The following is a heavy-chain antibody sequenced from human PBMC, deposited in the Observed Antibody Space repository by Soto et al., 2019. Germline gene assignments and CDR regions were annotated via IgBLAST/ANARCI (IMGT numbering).Heavy chain of an antibody. CDR3: ATRGGGGGY. V-gene: IGHV3-53*01. D-gene: IGHD3-10*01. CDR2: IYSGGYT. Sequence: EVQLVESGGGLIQPGGSLRLSCAVSGFTVSNNYMSWVRQAPGKGLEGVSVIYSGGYTAYGDSVKGRFTISRDNSKNTLYLQMKGPGAGAPAVYCWATRGGGGGYWGQGTLVTVSS. J-gene: IGHJ4*02. CDR1: GFTVSNNY.